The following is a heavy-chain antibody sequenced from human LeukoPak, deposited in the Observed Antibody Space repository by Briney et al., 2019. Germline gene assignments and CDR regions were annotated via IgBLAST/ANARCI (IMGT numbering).Heavy chain of an antibody. CDR1: GITFSSSW. CDR2: IKPDGSVK. D-gene: IGHD1-1*01. Sequence: GGSLRLPCVASGITFSSSWMSWVRQALGKGLEWVANIKPDGSVKYYADSVKGRFTISRDNAENSLYLQMNSLRTEDTAVYYCARDQPDPAGTGPRFDYWGQGSLVTVSS. V-gene: IGHV3-7*01. J-gene: IGHJ4*02. CDR3: ARDQPDPAGTGPRFDY.